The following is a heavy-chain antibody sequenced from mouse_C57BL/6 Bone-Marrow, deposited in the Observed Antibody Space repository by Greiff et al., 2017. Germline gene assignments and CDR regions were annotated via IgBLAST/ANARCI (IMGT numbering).Heavy chain of an antibody. CDR3: TRGNWDYFDY. D-gene: IGHD4-1*01. CDR2: ISSGGDYI. V-gene: IGHV5S21*01. CDR1: GFTFSRYA. J-gene: IGHJ2*01. Sequence: EVMLVESGEGLVKPGGSLPLSCAASGFTFSRYAMSWVRQTPEKRLEWVAYISSGGDYISYADTVKGRFTISRDNARNTLYLQMSSLKSEDTAMYYCTRGNWDYFDYWGQGTTLTVSS.